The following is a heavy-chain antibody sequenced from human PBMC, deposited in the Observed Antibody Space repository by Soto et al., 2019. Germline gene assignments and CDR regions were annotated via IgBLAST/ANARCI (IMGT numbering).Heavy chain of an antibody. CDR2: IYYSGST. Sequence: SETLALTCTVSGASISSDYDHGTWIHQSPGKGLEWIGYIYYSGSTYYNPSLKSRVTISVDTSKNQFSLKLSSVTAADTAVYYCARANTPYSSSWYYFDYWGQGTLVTVSS. J-gene: IGHJ4*02. CDR1: GASISSDYDH. V-gene: IGHV4-31*02. D-gene: IGHD6-13*01. CDR3: ARANTPYSSSWYYFDY.